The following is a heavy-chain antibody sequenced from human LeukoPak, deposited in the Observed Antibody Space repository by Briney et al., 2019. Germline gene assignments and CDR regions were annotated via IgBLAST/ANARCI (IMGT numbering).Heavy chain of an antibody. Sequence: ASVKVSCKASGYTFTCYYMHWVRQAPGQGLEWMGWINPNSGGTNYAQKFQGRVTMTRDTSISTAYMELSRLRSDDTAVYYCATGYDFWSGYYVHYYYGMDVWGQGTTVTVSS. CDR3: ATGYDFWSGYYVHYYYGMDV. CDR2: INPNSGGT. J-gene: IGHJ6*02. D-gene: IGHD3-3*01. CDR1: GYTFTCYY. V-gene: IGHV1-2*02.